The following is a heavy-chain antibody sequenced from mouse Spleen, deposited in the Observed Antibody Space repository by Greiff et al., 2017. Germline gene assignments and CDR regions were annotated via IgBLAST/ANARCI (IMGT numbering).Heavy chain of an antibody. V-gene: IGHV7-1*01. CDR3: ARDAYYGSSWGAMDY. J-gene: IGHJ4*01. D-gene: IGHD1-1*01. CDR1: GFTFSDFY. Sequence: EVKLMESGGGLVQSGRSLRLSCATSGFTFSDFYMEWVRQAPGKGLEWIAASRNKANDYTTEYSASVKGRFIVSRDTSQSILYLQMNALRAEDTAIYYCARDAYYGSSWGAMDYCGQGTSVTVSS. CDR2: SRNKANDYTT.